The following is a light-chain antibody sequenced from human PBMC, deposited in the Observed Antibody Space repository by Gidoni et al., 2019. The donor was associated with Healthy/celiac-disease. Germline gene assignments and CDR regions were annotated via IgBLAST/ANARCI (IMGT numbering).Light chain of an antibody. J-gene: IGKJ1*01. CDR3: QQYCSSLIT. V-gene: IGKV3-20*01. CDR2: GAS. Sequence: EIVLTQSPGTLSLSPGARATLSCRASQSSSSSYLAWYQQKPGQAPRLLIYGASSRATGIPDRFSGSGSVTDFTLPISRLEPEDFAVYYCQQYCSSLITFGQGTKVEIK. CDR1: QSSSSSY.